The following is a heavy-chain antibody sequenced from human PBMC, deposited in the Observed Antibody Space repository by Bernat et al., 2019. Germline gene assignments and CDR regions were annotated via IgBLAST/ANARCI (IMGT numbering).Heavy chain of an antibody. CDR2: ISYDGSNK. D-gene: IGHD2-15*01. CDR3: AKDPREGGPMYYFDY. V-gene: IGHV3-30*18. CDR1: GFTFSSYG. Sequence: QVQLVESGGGVVQPRRSLRLSCAASGFTFSSYGMHWVRQAPGKGLEWVAVISYDGSNKYYADSVKGRFTISRDNSKNTLYLQMNSLRAEDTAVYYCAKDPREGGPMYYFDYWGQGTLVTVSS. J-gene: IGHJ4*02.